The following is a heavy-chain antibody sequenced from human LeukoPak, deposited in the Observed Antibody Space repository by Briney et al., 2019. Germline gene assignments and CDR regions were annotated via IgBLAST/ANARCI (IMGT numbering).Heavy chain of an antibody. CDR1: GFTFSSYA. Sequence: TGGSLRLSCAASGFTFSSYAMSWVRQAPGKGLEWVSAISGSGDSTNYADSVKGRFTISRDNAKNTLYLQMNSLRAEDTAVYYCARDSTYYDSSGYYPHWGQGTLVTVSS. CDR2: ISGSGDST. J-gene: IGHJ4*02. V-gene: IGHV3-23*01. D-gene: IGHD3-22*01. CDR3: ARDSTYYDSSGYYPH.